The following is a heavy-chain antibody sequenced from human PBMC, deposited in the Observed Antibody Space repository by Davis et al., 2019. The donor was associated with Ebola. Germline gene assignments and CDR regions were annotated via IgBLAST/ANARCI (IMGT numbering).Heavy chain of an antibody. CDR3: AKLEQLGY. J-gene: IGHJ4*02. Sequence: LSLTCAASGFTFSSYGMHWVRQAPGKGLEWVAVISYDGSNKYYADSVKGRFTISRDNSKNTLYLQMNSLRAEDTAVYYCAKLEQLGYWGQGTLVTVSS. V-gene: IGHV3-30*18. D-gene: IGHD6-13*01. CDR2: ISYDGSNK. CDR1: GFTFSSYG.